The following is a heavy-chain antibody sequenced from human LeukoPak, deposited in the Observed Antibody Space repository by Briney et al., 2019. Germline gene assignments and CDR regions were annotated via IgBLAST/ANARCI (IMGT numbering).Heavy chain of an antibody. CDR3: ARGYGSGSYYFDY. D-gene: IGHD3-10*01. CDR1: GYRFTSYW. V-gene: IGHV5-10-1*01. CDR2: IDPSDSYT. Sequence: GESLKISCQGSGYRFTSYWISRGRQMPGKSLGWMGRIDPSDSYTNYSPSFQGHVTISADKSISTAYLQWSSLKASDTAMYYCARGYGSGSYYFDYWGQGTLVTVSS. J-gene: IGHJ4*02.